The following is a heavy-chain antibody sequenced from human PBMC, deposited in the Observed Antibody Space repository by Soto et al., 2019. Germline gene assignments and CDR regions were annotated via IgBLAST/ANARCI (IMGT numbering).Heavy chain of an antibody. V-gene: IGHV4-39*01. CDR3: ARGGWIQLWLIGARDSQQLDY. D-gene: IGHD5-18*01. CDR1: GGSISSSSYY. Sequence: QLQLQESGPGLVKPSETLSLTCTVSGGSISSSSYYWGWIRQPPGKGLEWIGSIYYSGSTYYNPSLKSRVTISVDTSKNQFSLKLSSVTAADTAVYYCARGGWIQLWLIGARDSQQLDYWGQGTLVTVSS. CDR2: IYYSGST. J-gene: IGHJ4*02.